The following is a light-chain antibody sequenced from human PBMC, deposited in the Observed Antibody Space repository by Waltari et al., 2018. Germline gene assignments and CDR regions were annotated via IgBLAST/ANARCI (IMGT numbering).Light chain of an antibody. CDR2: GAS. V-gene: IGKV1-NL1*01. CDR3: QPYSSTLMYT. J-gene: IGKJ2*01. Sequence: DIQMTQAPSSLSASVGDRVTITCRASPDIRDSLAWYQHKPGTAPKLLLYGASRLESGVPSRFSGSAYGTEYTLTIGNLQPEDFATYFCQPYSSTLMYTFGQGTKLEI. CDR1: PDIRDS.